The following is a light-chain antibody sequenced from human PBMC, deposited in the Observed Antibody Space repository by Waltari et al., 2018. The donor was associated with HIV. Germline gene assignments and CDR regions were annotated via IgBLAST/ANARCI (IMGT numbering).Light chain of an antibody. CDR1: QLGDKY. Sequence: SYELTPPPSVSVSPGQTASITCPGDQLGDKYACWYQQKPGQSPVLVIYQDSKRPSGIPERFSGSNSGNTATLTISGTQAMDEADYYCQAWDSPYVVFGGGTKLTVL. V-gene: IGLV3-1*01. CDR2: QDS. J-gene: IGLJ2*01. CDR3: QAWDSPYVV.